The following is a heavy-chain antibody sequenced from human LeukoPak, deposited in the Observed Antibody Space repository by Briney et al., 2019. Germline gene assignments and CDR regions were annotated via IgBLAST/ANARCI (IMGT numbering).Heavy chain of an antibody. CDR2: IGRTGGDS. D-gene: IGHD3-10*01. Sequence: GGSLRVSCVGSGFTFSTYGMHWVRQAPGKGLEWVSGIGRTGGDSYYADSVKGRFTISRDNSRNTLYLQMNSLRADDTALYYCARRGYFDFWGQGTLVAVSS. J-gene: IGHJ4*02. CDR1: GFTFSTYG. V-gene: IGHV3-23*01. CDR3: ARRGYFDF.